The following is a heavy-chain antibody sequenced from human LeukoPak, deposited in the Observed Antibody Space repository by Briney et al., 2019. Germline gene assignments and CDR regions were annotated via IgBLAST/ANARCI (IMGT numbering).Heavy chain of an antibody. V-gene: IGHV4-30-4*08. Sequence: TLSLTCTVSGGSISSGDYYWSWIRQPPGKGLAWIGYIYYSGSTYYNPSLKSRVTISVDTSKNQFSLKLSSVTAADTAVYYCARATTVPYYFDYWGQGTLVAVSS. CDR2: IYYSGST. CDR3: ARATTVPYYFDY. CDR1: GGSISSGDYY. J-gene: IGHJ4*02. D-gene: IGHD4-11*01.